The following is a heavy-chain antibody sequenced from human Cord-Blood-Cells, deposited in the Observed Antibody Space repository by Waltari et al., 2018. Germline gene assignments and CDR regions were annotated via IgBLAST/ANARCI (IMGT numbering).Heavy chain of an antibody. D-gene: IGHD3-16*01. J-gene: IGHJ4*02. CDR1: GFTFSSYA. Sequence: EVQLVESGGGLVQPGGSLRLYCAASGFTFSSYAMSWVRPAPGKGLEWVSAISGSGGSTYYGDSVKGRFTISRDNSKNTLYLQMNSLRAEDTAVYYCAKDTSFTFGGVTRPPFDYWGQGTLVTVSS. V-gene: IGHV3-23*04. CDR3: AKDTSFTFGGVTRPPFDY. CDR2: ISGSGGST.